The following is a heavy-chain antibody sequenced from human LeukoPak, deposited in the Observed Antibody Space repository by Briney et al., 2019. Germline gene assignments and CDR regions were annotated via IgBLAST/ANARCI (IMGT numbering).Heavy chain of an antibody. Sequence: SETLSLTCAVYGGSFSGYYWSWIRQPPGKGLEWIGEINHSGSTNYNPSLKSRVTISVDTSKNQFSLKLSSVTAADTAVYYCARTRAVAGTVWFDPWGQGTLVTVSS. J-gene: IGHJ5*02. V-gene: IGHV4-34*01. CDR3: ARTRAVAGTVWFDP. D-gene: IGHD6-19*01. CDR1: GGSFSGYY. CDR2: INHSGST.